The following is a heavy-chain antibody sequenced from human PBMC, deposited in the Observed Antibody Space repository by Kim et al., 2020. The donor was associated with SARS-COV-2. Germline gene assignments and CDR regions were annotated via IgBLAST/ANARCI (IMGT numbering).Heavy chain of an antibody. J-gene: IGHJ3*02. V-gene: IGHV4-31*02. Sequence: YYNASLKSRISISIDASKNQFSLNLSSVTAADTAVYFCAGVMVVPDAFDIWGQGTMVTVSS. CDR3: AGVMVVPDAFDI. D-gene: IGHD3-10*01.